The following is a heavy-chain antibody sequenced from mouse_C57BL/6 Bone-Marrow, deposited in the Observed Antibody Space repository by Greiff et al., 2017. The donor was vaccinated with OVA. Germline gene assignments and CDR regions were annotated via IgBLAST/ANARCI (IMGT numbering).Heavy chain of an antibody. CDR2: IDPSDSYT. CDR3: ARGPYDYTWFAD. J-gene: IGHJ3*01. Sequence: VQLQQPGAELVMPGASVKLSCKASGYTFTSYWMHWVKQRPGQGLEWIGEIDPSDSYTNYNQKFKGKSTLTVDKSSSTAYMQLSSLTSEDSAVYYGARGPYDYTWFADWGQGTLVTVSA. CDR1: GYTFTSYW. V-gene: IGHV1-69*01. D-gene: IGHD2-4*01.